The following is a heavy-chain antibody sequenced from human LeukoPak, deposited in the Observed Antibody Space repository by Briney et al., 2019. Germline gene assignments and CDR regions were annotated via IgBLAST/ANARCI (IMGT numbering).Heavy chain of an antibody. Sequence: PGGSLRLSCAASGFIVGSFAMAWVRQAPGKGLEWVAAIDGGRDNTHYADSVRGRFTISRDNSKNTLDLQMNSLRAEDTAIYYCATYRQVLLPFESWGQGTLVTVSS. CDR2: IDGGRDNT. V-gene: IGHV3-23*01. D-gene: IGHD5-18*01. J-gene: IGHJ4*02. CDR3: ATYRQVLLPFES. CDR1: GFIVGSFA.